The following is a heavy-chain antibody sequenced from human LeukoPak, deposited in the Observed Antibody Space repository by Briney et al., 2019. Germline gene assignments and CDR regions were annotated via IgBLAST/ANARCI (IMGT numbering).Heavy chain of an antibody. Sequence: GASVKVSCKASGYTFTSYYMHWVRQAPAQGLEWMGIINPSGGSTSYAQKFQGRVTMTRDTSTSTVYMELSSLRSEDTAVYYCARKSRQRGPQESLDYWGQGTLVTVSS. CDR3: ARKSRQRGPQESLDY. D-gene: IGHD3-10*01. CDR1: GYTFTSYY. CDR2: INPSGGST. J-gene: IGHJ4*02. V-gene: IGHV1-46*01.